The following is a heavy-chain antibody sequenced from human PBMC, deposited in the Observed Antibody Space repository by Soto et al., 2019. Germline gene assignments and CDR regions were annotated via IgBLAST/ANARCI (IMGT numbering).Heavy chain of an antibody. CDR3: ARSRIDHYSSGHYYFDY. D-gene: IGHD3-22*01. V-gene: IGHV4-59*01. J-gene: IGHJ4*02. CDR2: IYYSGST. CDR1: GGSISSYY. Sequence: SETLSLTCTVSGGSISSYYWSWIRQPPGKGLEWIGYIYYSGSTNYNPSLKSRVTISVDTSKNQFSLKLSSVTAADTAVYYCARSRIDHYSSGHYYFDYWGQGTLVTVSS.